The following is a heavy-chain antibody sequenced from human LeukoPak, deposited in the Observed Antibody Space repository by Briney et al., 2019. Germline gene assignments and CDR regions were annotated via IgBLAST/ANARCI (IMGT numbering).Heavy chain of an antibody. CDR3: AKDIVLVTAPYYFYY. J-gene: IGHJ4*02. D-gene: IGHD2-21*02. CDR2: ISGSGGST. Sequence: PGWSLSLSCAACGFTFSSYAMSWLRQAPAKGLEWVSAISGSGGSTYYADSVKGRFTISGDNSKNTLYLQMNSLRAEDTAVYYCAKDIVLVTAPYYFYYWGQGTLVTVSS. V-gene: IGHV3-23*01. CDR1: GFTFSSYA.